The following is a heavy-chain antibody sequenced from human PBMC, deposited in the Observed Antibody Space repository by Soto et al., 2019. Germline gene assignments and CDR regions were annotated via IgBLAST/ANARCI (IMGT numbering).Heavy chain of an antibody. J-gene: IGHJ6*03. CDR2: IYYSGST. D-gene: IGHD6-6*01. Sequence: QVQLQESGPGLVKPSQTLSLTCTVSGGSISSGGYYWSWIRQHPGKGLEWIRYIYYSGSTYYNPSLKSRVTISVDTSKNQFSLKLSSVTAADTAVYYCARGEGLGSSSSVWYYYYMDVWGKGTTVTVSS. V-gene: IGHV4-31*03. CDR3: ARGEGLGSSSSVWYYYYMDV. CDR1: GGSISSGGYY.